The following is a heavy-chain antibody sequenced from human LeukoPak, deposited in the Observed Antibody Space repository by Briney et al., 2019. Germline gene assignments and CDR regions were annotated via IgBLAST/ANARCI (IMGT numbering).Heavy chain of an antibody. J-gene: IGHJ5*02. Sequence: SETLSLTCTVSGGSISSYYWSWIRQPAGKGLEWIGRIYTSGTTSYDPSLKSRVTISADTSKNQFSLRLSSVTAADTAVYYCARRFSSSWYGVSWFDPWGQGTLVTVSS. CDR1: GGSISSYY. D-gene: IGHD6-13*01. V-gene: IGHV4-4*07. CDR3: ARRFSSSWYGVSWFDP. CDR2: IYTSGTT.